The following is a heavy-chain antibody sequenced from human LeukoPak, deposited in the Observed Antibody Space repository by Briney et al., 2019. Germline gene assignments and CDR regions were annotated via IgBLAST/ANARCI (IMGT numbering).Heavy chain of an antibody. Sequence: SVKVSCKASGGTFSSYAISWVRQAPGQGLEWMGRIIPILGIANYAQKFQGRVTITADKSTSTAYMELSSLRSEDTAVYYCAIRYGSGSYYNDYWGQGTLVTVSS. CDR2: IIPILGIA. J-gene: IGHJ4*02. CDR1: GGTFSSYA. V-gene: IGHV1-69*04. CDR3: AIRYGSGSYYNDY. D-gene: IGHD3-10*01.